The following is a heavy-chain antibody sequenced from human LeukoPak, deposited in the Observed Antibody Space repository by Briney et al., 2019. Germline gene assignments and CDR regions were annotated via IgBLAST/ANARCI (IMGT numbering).Heavy chain of an antibody. J-gene: IGHJ4*02. CDR3: ARAILGTYYYFDF. CDR2: IFYTGST. V-gene: IGHV4-59*01. D-gene: IGHD1-26*01. CDR1: GGSISSYY. Sequence: SQTLSLTCTVSGGSISSYYWSWIRQPPGKGLEWIGHIFYTGSTNCNPSLKSRVTISVDTSKNQFSLKLSSMTAADTAVYYCARAILGTYYYFDFWGQGTLVTVSS.